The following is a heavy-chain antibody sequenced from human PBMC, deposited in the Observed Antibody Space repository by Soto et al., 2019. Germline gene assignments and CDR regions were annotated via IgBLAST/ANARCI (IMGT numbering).Heavy chain of an antibody. CDR2: IYWNDDK. Sequence: SGPTLVNPTQTLTLTCTFSGFSLSTSGVGVGWIRQPPGKALEWLALIYWNDDKRYSPSLKSRLTITKDTSKNQVVLTMTNMDPVDTATYYCAHRSGSSWSSTGRKTPHPFDPWGQGTLVTVSS. J-gene: IGHJ5*02. V-gene: IGHV2-5*01. CDR1: GFSLSTSGVG. D-gene: IGHD6-13*01. CDR3: AHRSGSSWSSTGRKTPHPFDP.